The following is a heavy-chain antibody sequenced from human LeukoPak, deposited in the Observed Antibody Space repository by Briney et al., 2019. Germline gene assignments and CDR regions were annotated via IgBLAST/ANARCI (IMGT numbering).Heavy chain of an antibody. D-gene: IGHD1-26*01. CDR3: AKGGLWEPFDY. Sequence: GGSLRLSCAASGFTFSSYAMSWVRQAPGKGLEWVSVISGSGGSTNHADSVKGRFTISRDNSKNTLYLQMNSLRAEDTAVYYCAKGGLWEPFDYWGQGTLVAVSS. CDR2: ISGSGGST. J-gene: IGHJ4*02. CDR1: GFTFSSYA. V-gene: IGHV3-23*01.